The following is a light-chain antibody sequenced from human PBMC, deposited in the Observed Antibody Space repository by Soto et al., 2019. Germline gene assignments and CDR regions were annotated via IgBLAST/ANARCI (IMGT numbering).Light chain of an antibody. CDR2: ASS. Sequence: DIQMTQSPSSVSASVGDSVTITCRASQGIGNWLAWYQQRPGKAPKLLIYASSTLQSGVPSRFSGSGSGTDFALTISSLQPEDCATYWCLQTTSFPWTFGQGTKVDI. V-gene: IGKV1-12*01. J-gene: IGKJ1*01. CDR3: LQTTSFPWT. CDR1: QGIGNW.